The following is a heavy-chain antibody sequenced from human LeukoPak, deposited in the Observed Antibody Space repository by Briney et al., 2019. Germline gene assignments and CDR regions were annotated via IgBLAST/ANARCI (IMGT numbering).Heavy chain of an antibody. CDR1: GFTFSSYW. J-gene: IGHJ4*02. CDR2: IKQDGSEK. D-gene: IGHD6-19*01. CDR3: ARDNVPRSGWHTDY. Sequence: GGSLRLSCAASGFTFSSYWMSWVRQAPGKGLEWVANIKQDGSEKYYVDPVKGRFTISRDNAKNSLYLQMNSLRAEDTAVYYCARDNVPRSGWHTDYWGQGTLVTVSS. V-gene: IGHV3-7*01.